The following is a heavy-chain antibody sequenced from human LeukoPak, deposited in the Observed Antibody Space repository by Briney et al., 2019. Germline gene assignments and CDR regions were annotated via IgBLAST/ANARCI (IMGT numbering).Heavy chain of an antibody. CDR2: IYYSGST. V-gene: IGHV4-30-4*01. CDR3: AREAFDI. Sequence: SETLSLTCTVSGGSISSYYWSWIRQPPGKGLEWIGYIYYSGSTYYNPSLKSRVTISVDTSKNQFSLKLSSVTAADTAVYYCAREAFDIWGQGTMVTVSS. CDR1: GGSISSYY. J-gene: IGHJ3*02.